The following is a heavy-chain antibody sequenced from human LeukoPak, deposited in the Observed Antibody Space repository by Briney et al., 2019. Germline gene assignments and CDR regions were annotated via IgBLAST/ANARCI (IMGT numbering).Heavy chain of an antibody. V-gene: IGHV4-34*01. D-gene: IGHD3-22*01. J-gene: IGHJ4*02. Sequence: SETLSLTCAVYGGSFSGYYWSWIRQPPGKGLEWIWEINHSGSTNYNPSLKSRVTISVDTSKNQFSLKLSSVTAADTAVYYCARGEVRWHSYYLTGPDYDYWGQGTLVTVSS. CDR3: ARGEVRWHSYYLTGPDYDY. CDR1: GGSFSGYY. CDR2: INHSGST.